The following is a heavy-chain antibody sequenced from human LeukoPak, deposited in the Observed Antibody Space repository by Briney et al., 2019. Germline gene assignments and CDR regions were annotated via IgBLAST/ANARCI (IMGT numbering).Heavy chain of an antibody. V-gene: IGHV3-74*01. D-gene: IGHD6-13*01. CDR1: GFTFSSYE. CDR2: INYGGSST. Sequence: GGSLRLSCAASGFTFSSYEMNWVRQAPGKGLVWVSRINYGGSSTSYADSVKGRFTISRDNARNTLYLQMNSLRAEDTAVYYCANYRQSITAAGNSREFADYWGQGTLVTVSS. CDR3: ANYRQSITAAGNSREFADY. J-gene: IGHJ4*02.